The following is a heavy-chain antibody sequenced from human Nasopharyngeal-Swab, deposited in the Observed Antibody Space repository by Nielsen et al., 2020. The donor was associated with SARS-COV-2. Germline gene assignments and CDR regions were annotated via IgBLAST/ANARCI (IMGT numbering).Heavy chain of an antibody. D-gene: IGHD3-3*01. J-gene: IGHJ5*02. Sequence: ASVKVSCKASGYTFTSYYIHWVRQAPGQGLEWMGIINPSGGSTAYAQKFQGRVTMTRDTSTSTVYMELSSLRSEDTAAYYCATLAYDFWSGRTLLRGWFDPWGQGTLVTVSS. CDR2: INPSGGST. CDR1: GYTFTSYY. V-gene: IGHV1-46*01. CDR3: ATLAYDFWSGRTLLRGWFDP.